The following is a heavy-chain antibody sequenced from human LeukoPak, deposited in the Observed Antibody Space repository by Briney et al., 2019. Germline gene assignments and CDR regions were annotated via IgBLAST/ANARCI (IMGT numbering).Heavy chain of an antibody. CDR1: GFTFSSYG. V-gene: IGHV3-30*18. CDR3: ANLNWYFDL. J-gene: IGHJ2*01. CDR2: ISYDGSNK. Sequence: GGSLRLSCAASGFTFSSYGMHWVRQAPGKGLEWVAVISYDGSNKYYADSVKGRFTISRDNSKNTLYLQMNSLRAEDTALYYCANLNWYFDLWGRGTLVTVSS.